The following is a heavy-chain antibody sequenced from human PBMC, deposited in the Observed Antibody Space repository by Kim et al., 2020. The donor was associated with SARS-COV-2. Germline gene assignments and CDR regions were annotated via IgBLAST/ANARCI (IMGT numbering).Heavy chain of an antibody. J-gene: IGHJ3*02. V-gene: IGHV1-69*13. CDR1: GGTFSSYA. CDR3: ARDSRSGYDENPSDAFDI. CDR2: IIPIFGTA. Sequence: SVKVSCKASGGTFSSYAISWVRQAPGQGLEWMGGIIPIFGTANHAQKFQGRVTITADESTSTAYMELSSLRSEDTAMYYCARDSRSGYDENPSDAFDIWGQGTMVTVSS. D-gene: IGHD5-12*01.